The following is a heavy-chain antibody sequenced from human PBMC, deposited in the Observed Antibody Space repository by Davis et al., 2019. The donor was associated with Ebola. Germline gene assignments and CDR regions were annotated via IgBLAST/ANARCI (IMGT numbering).Heavy chain of an antibody. D-gene: IGHD3-16*02. CDR3: AKDRIVGQYGMDV. Sequence: SCAASGFTFDDYAMHWVRQAPGKGLEWVSGISWNSGSIGYADSVKGRFTISRDNAKNSLYLQMNSLRAEDTALYYCAKDRIVGQYGMDVWGQGTTVTVSS. CDR1: GFTFDDYA. V-gene: IGHV3-9*01. J-gene: IGHJ6*02. CDR2: ISWNSGSI.